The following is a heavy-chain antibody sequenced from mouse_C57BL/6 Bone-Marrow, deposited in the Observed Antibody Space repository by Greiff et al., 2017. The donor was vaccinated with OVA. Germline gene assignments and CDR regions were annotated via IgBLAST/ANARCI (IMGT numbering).Heavy chain of an antibody. Sequence: EVQLVESEGGLVQPGSSMKLSCTASGFTFSDYYMAWVRQVPEKGLEWVANINYDGSSTYYLDSLKSRFIISRDNAKNILYLQMSSLKSEDTATYYCARDRSYTFDYWGQGTTLTVSS. J-gene: IGHJ2*01. CDR3: ARDRSYTFDY. D-gene: IGHD1-1*01. CDR1: GFTFSDYY. V-gene: IGHV5-16*01. CDR2: INYDGSST.